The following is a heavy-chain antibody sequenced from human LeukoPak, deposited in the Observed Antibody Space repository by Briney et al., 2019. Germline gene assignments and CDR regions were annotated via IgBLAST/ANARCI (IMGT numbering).Heavy chain of an antibody. J-gene: IGHJ4*02. CDR3: ARGLLEWFFDY. V-gene: IGHV3-30*04. CDR2: ISYDGSNK. D-gene: IGHD3-3*01. Sequence: GGSLRLSCAASGFTFSSYAMHWVRQAPGKGLEWVAVISYDGSNKYYADSVKGRFTISRDNSKNTLYLQMNSLRAEDTAVYYCARGLLEWFFDYWGQGTLVTVSS. CDR1: GFTFSSYA.